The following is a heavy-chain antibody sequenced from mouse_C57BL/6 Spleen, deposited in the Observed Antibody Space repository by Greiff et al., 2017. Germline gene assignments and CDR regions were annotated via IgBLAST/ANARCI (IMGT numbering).Heavy chain of an antibody. CDR3: ARDRGTTVGMDY. CDR2: ISDGGSYT. V-gene: IGHV5-4*01. J-gene: IGHJ4*01. D-gene: IGHD1-1*01. Sequence: DVKLVESGGGLVKPGGSLKLSCAASGFTFSSYAMSWVRQTPEKRLEWVATISDGGSYTYYPDNVKGRFTISRDNAKNNLYLQMSHLKSEDTAMYYCARDRGTTVGMDYWGQGTSVTVSS. CDR1: GFTFSSYA.